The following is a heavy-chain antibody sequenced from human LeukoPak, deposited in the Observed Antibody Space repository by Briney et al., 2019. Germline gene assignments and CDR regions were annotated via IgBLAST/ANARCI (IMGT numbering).Heavy chain of an antibody. Sequence: GGSLRLSCAASGFTFSSYEMNWVRQAPGKGLEWVSYISSSGSTIYYADSVKGRFTISRDNAKNSLYLQMNSLTAEDSAVYYCASRRGSNRPFDYWGQGTLVTVS. V-gene: IGHV3-48*03. J-gene: IGHJ4*02. CDR1: GFTFSSYE. CDR3: ASRRGSNRPFDY. CDR2: ISSSGSTI. D-gene: IGHD1-26*01.